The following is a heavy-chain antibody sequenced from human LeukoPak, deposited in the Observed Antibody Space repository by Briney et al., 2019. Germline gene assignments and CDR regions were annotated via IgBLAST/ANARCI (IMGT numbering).Heavy chain of an antibody. V-gene: IGHV1-24*01. J-gene: IGHJ6*03. Sequence: ASVKVSCKVSGCTLTELSMHWVRQAPGKGLEWMGGFDPEDGETIYAQKFQGRVTMTEDTSTDTAYMELSSLRSEDTAVYYCATVARADYYYYMDVWGKGTTVTVSS. D-gene: IGHD6-19*01. CDR2: FDPEDGET. CDR1: GCTLTELS. CDR3: ATVARADYYYYMDV.